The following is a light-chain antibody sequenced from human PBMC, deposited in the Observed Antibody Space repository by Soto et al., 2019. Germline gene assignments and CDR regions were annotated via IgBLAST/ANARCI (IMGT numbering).Light chain of an antibody. J-gene: IGKJ1*01. CDR3: QQYTIWPTT. V-gene: IGKV3-15*01. CDR1: QSVSNK. Sequence: EIVMTQSPATLSVSPGERATLSCRASQSVSNKLAWYQQKPGQAPSLLIYRTYTRVIGIPARFSGSGSGTEFTLTIRSLQSEDFAVYYCQQYTIWPTTFGQGTKVDI. CDR2: RTY.